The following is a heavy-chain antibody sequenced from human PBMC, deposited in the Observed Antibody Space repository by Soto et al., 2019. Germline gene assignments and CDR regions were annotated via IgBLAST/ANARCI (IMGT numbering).Heavy chain of an antibody. D-gene: IGHD3-16*01. CDR3: ERDHEGGGL. Sequence: PGGSLRPSCAASGFTFSDYYRSWIRQASGKGLERVSYMSSSSSYTNYADSVKGRFTISRDNAKNSLYQQMNSLRAEDTAVYYCERDHEGGGLWGQGTLVTVS. CDR1: GFTFSDYY. J-gene: IGHJ4*02. V-gene: IGHV3-11*06. CDR2: MSSSSSYT.